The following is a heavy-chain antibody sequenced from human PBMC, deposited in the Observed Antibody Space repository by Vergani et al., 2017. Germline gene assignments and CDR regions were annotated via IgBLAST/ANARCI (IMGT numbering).Heavy chain of an antibody. CDR2: VSGSSATP. CDR3: TKGSRGYTGYFFDY. CDR1: GFSFPGYA. J-gene: IGHJ4*02. V-gene: IGHV3-23*01. D-gene: IGHD5-12*01. Sequence: VQLLESGGGLAQPGGSPRLSCEASGFSFPGYAMSWVRQAPGKGLEWVSSVSGSSATPYYADSVKGRFIISRDNSKNTLHLQMNSLRADDTAVYYCTKGSRGYTGYFFDYWGQGTLVTVSS.